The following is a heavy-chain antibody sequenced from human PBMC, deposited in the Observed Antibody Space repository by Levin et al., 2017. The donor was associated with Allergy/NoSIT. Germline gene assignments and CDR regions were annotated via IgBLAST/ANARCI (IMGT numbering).Heavy chain of an antibody. J-gene: IGHJ4*02. Sequence: TSETLSLTCTVSGGSVSSNYYWSWIRQPPGKGLEWIGYIYYSGSTNYNPSLKSRVTISVDTSKNQFSLHLSSVTAADTAVYFCAREDGSYFDYWGQGTLVTVSS. V-gene: IGHV4-61*01. CDR2: IYYSGST. CDR1: GGSVSSNYY. D-gene: IGHD5-24*01. CDR3: AREDGSYFDY.